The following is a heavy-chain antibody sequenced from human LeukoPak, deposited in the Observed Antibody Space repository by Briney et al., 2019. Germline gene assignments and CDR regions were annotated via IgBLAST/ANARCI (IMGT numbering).Heavy chain of an antibody. CDR2: IRYDGSNK. D-gene: IGHD3-22*01. Sequence: PGGSLRLSCAASGFTFSSYGMHWVRQAPGKGLEWVAFIRYDGSNKYYADSVKGRFTISRDNSKNTLYLQMNSLRAEDTAVYYCARNYDSSGYFNFDYWGQGTLVTVSS. CDR1: GFTFSSYG. CDR3: ARNYDSSGYFNFDY. V-gene: IGHV3-30*02. J-gene: IGHJ4*02.